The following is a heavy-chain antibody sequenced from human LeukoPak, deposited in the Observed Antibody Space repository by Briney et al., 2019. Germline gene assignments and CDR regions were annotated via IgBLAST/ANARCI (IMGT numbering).Heavy chain of an antibody. Sequence: GGSLRLSCAASGFTFSSYWMHWVRQAPGKGLVWVSHINSDVSSTNYADSVKGRFTISRDNSKNTLYLQMNSLRVEDTALFYCAKEVNSGFIDSWGQGTLVTVSS. CDR1: GFTFSSYW. CDR3: AKEVNSGFIDS. V-gene: IGHV3-74*01. CDR2: INSDVSST. D-gene: IGHD6-19*01. J-gene: IGHJ4*02.